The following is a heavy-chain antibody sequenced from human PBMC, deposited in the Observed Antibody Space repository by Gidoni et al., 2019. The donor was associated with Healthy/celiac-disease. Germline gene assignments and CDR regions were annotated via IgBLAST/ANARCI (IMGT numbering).Heavy chain of an antibody. Sequence: EVQLLVSGGGLVQPGGSLRLSCPASGFTSSSYAMSWVRQAPGKGLGWVSAISGSGGSTYYADSVKGRFTISRDNSKNTLYLQMNSLRAEDTAVYYCAKLLGDYGDYGLDYWGQGTLVTVSS. CDR2: ISGSGGST. V-gene: IGHV3-23*01. D-gene: IGHD4-17*01. CDR1: GFTSSSYA. CDR3: AKLLGDYGDYGLDY. J-gene: IGHJ4*02.